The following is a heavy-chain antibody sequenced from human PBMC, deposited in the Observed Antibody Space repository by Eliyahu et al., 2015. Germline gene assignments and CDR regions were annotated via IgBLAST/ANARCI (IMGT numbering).Heavy chain of an antibody. CDR2: IYYTGIT. Sequence: QVQLQESGPGLVKPSEXLSXTCTXXGGXVXSGSYYWSWIRQPPGKGLEWIGYIYYTGITNXXPSLKSRVTISIDTSKNQFSLKLSSVTAADTAVYYCGRVYNDFWSAYSWGQGTLVSVSS. D-gene: IGHD3-3*01. V-gene: IGHV4-61*01. CDR1: GGXVXSGSYY. CDR3: GRVYNDFWSAYS. J-gene: IGHJ5*02.